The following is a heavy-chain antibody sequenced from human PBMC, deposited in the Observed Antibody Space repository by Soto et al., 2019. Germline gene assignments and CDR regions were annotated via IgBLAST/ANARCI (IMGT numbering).Heavy chain of an antibody. J-gene: IGHJ5*02. V-gene: IGHV3-23*01. CDR3: AIDAVYGDGFWLAEA. Sequence: EVQLLEAGVGLAQSGGSLRLSCAGTGFSFTNYAMMWVRQAPGQGLESVSGIYGNGAGTSYSDSVKGRFTIYRGNSRITVFLPMDDLRVDDTAVYWCAIDAVYGDGFWLAEAWCQGTLVTVSP. D-gene: IGHD4-17*01. CDR1: GFSFTNYA. CDR2: IYGNGAGT.